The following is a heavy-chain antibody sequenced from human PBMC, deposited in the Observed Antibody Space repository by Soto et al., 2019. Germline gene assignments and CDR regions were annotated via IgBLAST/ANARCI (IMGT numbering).Heavy chain of an antibody. CDR2: INHSGST. D-gene: IGHD6-6*01. CDR3: ARAYSSSSYFNY. V-gene: IGHV4-34*01. Sequence: QVQLQQWGAGLLKPSETLSLTCAVYGGSFSGYYWSWIRQPPGKGLEWIGEINHSGSTNYNPSLKSRVTISVETSKNQFSLKLSSVTAADTAVYYCARAYSSSSYFNYWGQGTLVTVSS. CDR1: GGSFSGYY. J-gene: IGHJ4*02.